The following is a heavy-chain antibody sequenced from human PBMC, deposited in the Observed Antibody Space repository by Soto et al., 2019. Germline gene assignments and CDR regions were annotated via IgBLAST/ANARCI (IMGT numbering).Heavy chain of an antibody. CDR2: IYYSGST. J-gene: IGHJ3*02. D-gene: IGHD3-10*01. Sequence: SETLSLTCTVSGCSISISSYYWCWILQPPGKGLEWIGSIYYSGSTYYNPSLKSRVTISVDTSKNQFSLKLSSVTAADTAVYYCARRYGGAFDIWGQGTMVTVSS. CDR3: ARRYGGAFDI. CDR1: GCSISISSYY. V-gene: IGHV4-39*07.